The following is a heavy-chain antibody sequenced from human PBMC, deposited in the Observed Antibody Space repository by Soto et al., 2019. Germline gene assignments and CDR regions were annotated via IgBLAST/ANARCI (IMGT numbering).Heavy chain of an antibody. Sequence: WVTVSCTASVCAFTTHAINWVRQAPGQGLEWMGGILHIFGTENYAQKFHGSVTITADETTSTDYLELSSLRSADTAVYYCARGKVVVTDSRLGSFDTWGQGTMVTVSS. D-gene: IGHD3-22*01. CDR1: VCAFTTHA. CDR3: ARGKVVVTDSRLGSFDT. V-gene: IGHV1-69*01. CDR2: ILHIFGTE. J-gene: IGHJ3*02.